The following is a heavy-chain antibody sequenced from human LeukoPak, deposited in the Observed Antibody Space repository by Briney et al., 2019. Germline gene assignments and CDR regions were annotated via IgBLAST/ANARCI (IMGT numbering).Heavy chain of an antibody. Sequence: SETVSLTCTVSGGSISSYYWSWIRQPPGKGLEWIGYIYYSGSTNYNPSLKSRVTISVDTSKNQFSLKLSSVTAADTAVYYCARGDEYSSGWYAGAFDIWGQGTMVTVSS. V-gene: IGHV4-59*01. CDR1: GGSISSYY. CDR2: IYYSGST. J-gene: IGHJ3*02. D-gene: IGHD6-19*01. CDR3: ARGDEYSSGWYAGAFDI.